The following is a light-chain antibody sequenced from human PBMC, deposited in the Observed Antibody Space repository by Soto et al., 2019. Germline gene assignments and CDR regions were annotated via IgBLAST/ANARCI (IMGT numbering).Light chain of an antibody. Sequence: EIVLTQSPGTLSLSPGERATLSCRASQSVSSYLAWYQQKPGQAPRLLIYDASTRATGISARFSGSGSGTDFTLTISSLEPEDFAMYYCQQRSNWPWTFGQGTKVEIK. V-gene: IGKV3-11*01. CDR2: DAS. J-gene: IGKJ1*01. CDR3: QQRSNWPWT. CDR1: QSVSSY.